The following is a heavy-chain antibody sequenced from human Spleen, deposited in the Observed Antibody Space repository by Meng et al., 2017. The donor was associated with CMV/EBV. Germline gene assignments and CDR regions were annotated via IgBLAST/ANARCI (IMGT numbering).Heavy chain of an antibody. D-gene: IGHD1-1*01. J-gene: IGHJ6*02. CDR2: ISWNSGSI. CDR3: ARGRGDNWYYYGMDV. Sequence: SLKISCAASGFTFDDYVMHWVRQAPGKGLEWVSGISWNSGSIGYADSVKGRFTISRDNAKKSLYLQMNSLRAEDTAVYYCARGRGDNWYYYGMDVWGQGTTVTVSS. V-gene: IGHV3-9*01. CDR1: GFTFDDYV.